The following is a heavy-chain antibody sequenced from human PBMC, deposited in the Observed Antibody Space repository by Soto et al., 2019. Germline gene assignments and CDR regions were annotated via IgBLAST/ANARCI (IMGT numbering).Heavy chain of an antibody. CDR2: IYEGETT. CDR1: GASISRTGFH. D-gene: IGHD3-10*01. CDR3: ARRGSGHTFDY. J-gene: IGHJ4*02. V-gene: IGHV4-39*01. Sequence: QLQLQESGPGLVKPSETLSLTCAVSGASISRTGFHWGWIRQPPGQGLERIGSIYEGETTFYNSSLKSRVTISAGTSKNHFSLKLISVTAADTAVYYCARRGSGHTFDYWGQGTLVTVSS.